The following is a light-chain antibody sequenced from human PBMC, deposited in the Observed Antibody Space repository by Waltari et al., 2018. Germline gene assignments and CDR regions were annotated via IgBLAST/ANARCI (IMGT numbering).Light chain of an antibody. V-gene: IGLV3-1*01. CDR2: RDS. CDR3: QTRGSSTVV. J-gene: IGLJ2*01. Sequence: QGHYPMMVIDRDSQWGCGIPVRFSGSDSRDTATLTISGTQDEDEADYYCQTRGSSTVVFGGGTRLTVL.